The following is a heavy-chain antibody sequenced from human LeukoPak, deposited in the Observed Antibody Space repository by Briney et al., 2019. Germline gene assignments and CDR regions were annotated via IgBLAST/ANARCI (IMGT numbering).Heavy chain of an antibody. Sequence: GGSLRLSCAASGFTFSSYWMSWVRQAPGKGLEWVANIKQDGSEKYYVDSVKGRFTISRDNAKNSLYLQMNSLRAEDTAVYYCARDSGRVKLYSSSWYYFDYWAREPWSPSPQ. CDR3: ARDSGRVKLYSSSWYYFDY. J-gene: IGHJ4*02. CDR1: GFTFSSYW. CDR2: IKQDGSEK. D-gene: IGHD6-13*01. V-gene: IGHV3-7*01.